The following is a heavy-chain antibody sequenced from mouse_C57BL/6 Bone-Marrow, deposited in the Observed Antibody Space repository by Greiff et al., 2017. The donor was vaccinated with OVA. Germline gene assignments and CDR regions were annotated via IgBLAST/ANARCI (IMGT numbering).Heavy chain of an antibody. J-gene: IGHJ4*01. CDR3: ARQPRYSNYEGGYYAMDY. D-gene: IGHD2-5*01. CDR2: INSDGGST. V-gene: IGHV5-2*01. CDR1: EYEFPSHD. Sequence: EVQLMESGGGLVQPGESLKLSCESNEYEFPSHDMSWVRKTPEKRLELVAAINSDGGSTYYPDTMERRFIISRDNTKKTLYLQMSSLRSEDTALYYCARQPRYSNYEGGYYAMDYWGQGTSVTVSS.